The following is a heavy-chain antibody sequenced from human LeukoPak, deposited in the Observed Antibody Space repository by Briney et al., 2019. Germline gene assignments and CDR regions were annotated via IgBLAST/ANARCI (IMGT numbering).Heavy chain of an antibody. J-gene: IGHJ6*02. Sequence: SETLSLTCTVSGGSISSGGYYWSWIRQHPGKGLEWIGYIYYSGSTYYNPSLKSRVTISVDTSKNQFSLKLSSVTAADTAVYYCARAAVAGPYYYYGMDVWGQGTLVTVSS. V-gene: IGHV4-31*03. CDR3: ARAAVAGPYYYYGMDV. CDR1: GGSISSGGYY. D-gene: IGHD6-19*01. CDR2: IYYSGST.